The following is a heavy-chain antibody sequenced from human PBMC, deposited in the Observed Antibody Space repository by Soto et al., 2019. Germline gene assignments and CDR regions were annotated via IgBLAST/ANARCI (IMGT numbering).Heavy chain of an antibody. CDR1: GGTFADFI. CDR2: IVPMFGTP. D-gene: IGHD6-6*01. J-gene: IGHJ6*02. CDR3: ARNGTYSSSLSQYSGMDV. V-gene: IGHV1-69*13. Sequence: SVKVSCKASGGTFADFIMNWVRQTPGQGLEWMGGIVPMFGTPTYAEKFKGRVTISATGSTSTAYMELTSLRSEDTAVYYCARNGTYSSSLSQYSGMDVWGQRTTVTVSS.